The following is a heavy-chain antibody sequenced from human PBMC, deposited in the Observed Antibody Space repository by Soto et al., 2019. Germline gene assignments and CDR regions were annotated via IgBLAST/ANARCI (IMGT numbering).Heavy chain of an antibody. Sequence: PGGSLRLSCAASGFTFSSYAMSWVRQAPGKGLEWVSAISGSGGSTYYADSVKGRFTISRDNSKNTLYLQMNSLRAEDTAVYYCARGTLSSWSQDYYYYMDVWGKGTTVTVSS. CDR1: GFTFSSYA. V-gene: IGHV3-23*01. J-gene: IGHJ6*03. CDR3: ARGTLSSWSQDYYYYMDV. CDR2: ISGSGGST. D-gene: IGHD6-13*01.